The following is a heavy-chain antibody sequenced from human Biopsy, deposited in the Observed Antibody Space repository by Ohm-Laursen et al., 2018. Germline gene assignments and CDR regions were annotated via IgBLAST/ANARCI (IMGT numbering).Heavy chain of an antibody. Sequence: SSLRLSCTAAGLSFSTYGMHWVRQAPGKGLEWVAVIWYDGSKKYYADSVKGRFTITRDNSKNTLYLQMNSLRAEDTAVYFCARGGPHVRAGGSAFDYWGQGTLVTVSS. V-gene: IGHV3-33*01. J-gene: IGHJ4*02. D-gene: IGHD2-2*01. CDR1: GLSFSTYG. CDR2: IWYDGSKK. CDR3: ARGGPHVRAGGSAFDY.